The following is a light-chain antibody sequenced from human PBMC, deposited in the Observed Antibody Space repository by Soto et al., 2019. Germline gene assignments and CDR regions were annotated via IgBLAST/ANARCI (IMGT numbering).Light chain of an antibody. V-gene: IGKV3-11*01. CDR3: QQRSNWPPNT. Sequence: EIVLTQSPATLSLSPGDRATLSCRASQSVSRYLAWYQQKPGQAPRLLIYDASNRATGIPARFSGSGSGTDFTLTISSLEPEDFAVYYCQQRSNWPPNTFGQGTKLEIK. CDR2: DAS. J-gene: IGKJ2*01. CDR1: QSVSRY.